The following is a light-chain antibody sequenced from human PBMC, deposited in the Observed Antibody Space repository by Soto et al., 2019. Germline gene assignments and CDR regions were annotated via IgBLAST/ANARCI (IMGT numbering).Light chain of an antibody. J-gene: IGLJ1*01. CDR3: SSFTSSITYV. CDR1: SSDVGGYNS. CDR2: DVT. Sequence: ALTQPASVSGSPGQSITISCTGTSSDVGGYNSVSWYRQDPGKAPKLMIYDVTNRPSGVSNRFSGSKSGNTASLTISGLQAEDEADYYCSSFTSSITYVFGTGTKVTVL. V-gene: IGLV2-14*01.